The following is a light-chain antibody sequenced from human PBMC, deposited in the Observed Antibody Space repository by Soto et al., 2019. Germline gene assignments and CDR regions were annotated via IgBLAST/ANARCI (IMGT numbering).Light chain of an antibody. J-gene: IGKJ2*01. Sequence: EIVMTQSPATLSVSPGERATLSCRASQSVSSNLAWYQQKPGQTPRLLIYGASTRATGVPARFSGSGSGTEFTLTISSLQSEDFAVDYCRQCNSWPPAYTFGQGTKLEIK. V-gene: IGKV3-15*01. CDR3: RQCNSWPPAYT. CDR2: GAS. CDR1: QSVSSN.